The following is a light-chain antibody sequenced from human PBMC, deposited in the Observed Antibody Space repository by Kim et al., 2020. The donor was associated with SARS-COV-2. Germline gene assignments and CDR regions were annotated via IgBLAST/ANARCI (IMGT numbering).Light chain of an antibody. CDR2: AAS. J-gene: IGKJ2*01. CDR1: QGISSY. CDR3: QQYYSYPYT. V-gene: IGKV1-8*01. Sequence: AIRITQSPSSLSASTGDRVTITCRASQGISSYLAWYQQKPGKAPKLLIYAASTLQSGVPSRFSGSGSGTDFTLTISCLQSEDFATYYCQQYYSYPYTFGQGTNLEIK.